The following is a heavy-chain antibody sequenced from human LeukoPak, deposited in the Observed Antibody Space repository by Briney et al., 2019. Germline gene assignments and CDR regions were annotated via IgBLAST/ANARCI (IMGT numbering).Heavy chain of an antibody. CDR1: GGSISSGDYY. V-gene: IGHV4-30-4*01. D-gene: IGHD3-10*01. Sequence: AQTLSLTCTVSGGSISSGDYYWSWIRQPPGKGLESIVYIYESRSSYYNPSLRRRVNISVDTSKSQFSLKLSSVTAAHTAVYYCARMYCYGSGSYGLARPIWCDPWGQGTLVTVSS. J-gene: IGHJ5*02. CDR3: ARMYCYGSGSYGLARPIWCDP. CDR2: IYESRSS.